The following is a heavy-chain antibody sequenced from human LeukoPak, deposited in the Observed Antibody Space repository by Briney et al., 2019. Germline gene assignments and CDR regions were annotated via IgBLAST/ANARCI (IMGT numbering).Heavy chain of an antibody. V-gene: IGHV4-59*01. Sequence: SETLSLTCTVSGGSISSYYWSWIRQPPGKGLECIGYIYYNERPNYNPSLKSRVTISVDTSKNQFSLKLSSVTAADTAVYYCARERGRYFDYWGQGTLVTVSS. J-gene: IGHJ4*02. CDR3: ARERGRYFDY. CDR2: IYYNERP. CDR1: GGSISSYY.